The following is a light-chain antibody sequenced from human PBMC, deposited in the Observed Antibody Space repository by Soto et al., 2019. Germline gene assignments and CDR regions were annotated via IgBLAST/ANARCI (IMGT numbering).Light chain of an antibody. Sequence: EIELTQSPGTLSLSPGERATLSCRASQSVSTNYLAWYQRKPGQAPRLLIYGASSRATDIPNRFSGSGSGTDFTLTITRLKAEDFAVYYCQQYGSSPPTFSQGTKVEIK. CDR1: QSVSTNY. V-gene: IGKV3-20*01. J-gene: IGKJ1*01. CDR2: GAS. CDR3: QQYGSSPPT.